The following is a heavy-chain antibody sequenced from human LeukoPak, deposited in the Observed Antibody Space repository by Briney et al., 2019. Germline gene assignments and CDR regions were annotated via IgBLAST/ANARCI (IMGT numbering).Heavy chain of an antibody. CDR1: GYTFTSYD. CDR3: ARFSEEGNFDY. CDR2: MNPNSGNT. Sequence: ASVKVSCKASGYTFTSYDINWVRQATGQGLEWMGWMNPNSGNTGYAQKLQGRVTMTRNTSISTAYMELSSLRSEGTAVYYCARFSEEGNFDYWGQGTLVTVSS. V-gene: IGHV1-8*01. J-gene: IGHJ4*02. D-gene: IGHD1-26*01.